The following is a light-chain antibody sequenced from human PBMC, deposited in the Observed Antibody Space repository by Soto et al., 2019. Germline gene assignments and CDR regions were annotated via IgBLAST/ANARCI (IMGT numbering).Light chain of an antibody. Sequence: EIVLTQSPGTLSLSPGERATLSCRASQSVSSSYLGWYQQKPGQAPRLLIYGASSRATGIPDRFSGSGSGTDFSLTISRLEPEDFAVYYCQLSGSSPPTWTFGQGTKV. V-gene: IGKV3-20*01. J-gene: IGKJ1*01. CDR3: QLSGSSPPTWT. CDR1: QSVSSSY. CDR2: GAS.